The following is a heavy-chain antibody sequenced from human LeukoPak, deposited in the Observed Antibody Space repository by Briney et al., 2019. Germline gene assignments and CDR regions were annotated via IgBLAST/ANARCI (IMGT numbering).Heavy chain of an antibody. Sequence: GGSLRLSCAASGFTFSDYYMSWIRQAPGKGLEWVSYISSSGSTIYYADSVKGRFTISRDNAKNSLYLQMNSLRAEDTAVYYCARVISSSWYSFDYWGQGTLVTVSS. CDR1: GFTFSDYY. CDR3: ARVISSSWYSFDY. CDR2: ISSSGSTI. V-gene: IGHV3-11*01. D-gene: IGHD6-13*01. J-gene: IGHJ4*02.